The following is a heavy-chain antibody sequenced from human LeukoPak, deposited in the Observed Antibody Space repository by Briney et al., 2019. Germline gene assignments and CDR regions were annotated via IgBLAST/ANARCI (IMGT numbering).Heavy chain of an antibody. V-gene: IGHV1-46*01. Sequence: ASVKVSCKASGYTFTSYYMHWVRQATGQGLGWMGIINPSGGSTSYAQKFQGRVTMTRDTSTSTVYMELSSLRSEDTAVYYCARDRAKSVLFDYWGQGTLVTVSS. J-gene: IGHJ4*02. CDR2: INPSGGST. CDR3: ARDRAKSVLFDY. D-gene: IGHD3-10*01. CDR1: GYTFTSYY.